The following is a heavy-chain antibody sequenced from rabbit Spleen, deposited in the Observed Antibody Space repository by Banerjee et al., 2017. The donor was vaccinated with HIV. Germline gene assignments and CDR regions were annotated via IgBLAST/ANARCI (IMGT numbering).Heavy chain of an antibody. V-gene: IGHV1S45*01. CDR3: ARNGGISSNL. CDR1: GFSVSSTYW. CDR2: IVTSSGST. Sequence: QEQLEESGGGLVKPGGTLTLTCTASGFSVSSTYWICWVRQAPGKGLEWIACIVTSSGSTWYASWAKGRFTISKTSSTTVTLQMTSLTAADTATYFCARNGGISSNLWGPGTLVTVS. J-gene: IGHJ4*01.